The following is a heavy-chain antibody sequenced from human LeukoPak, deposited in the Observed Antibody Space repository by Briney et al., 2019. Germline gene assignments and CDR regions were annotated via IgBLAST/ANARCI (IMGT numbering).Heavy chain of an antibody. D-gene: IGHD2-2*02. J-gene: IGHJ4*02. CDR3: ARARVVPAAIPLFDY. CDR2: INHSGST. CDR1: GGSFSGYY. V-gene: IGHV4-34*01. Sequence: SETLSLTCAVYGGSFSGYYWSRIRQPPGKGLEWIGEINHSGSTNYNPSLKSRVTISVDTSKNQFSLKLSSVTAADTAVYYCARARVVPAAIPLFDYWGQGTLVTVSS.